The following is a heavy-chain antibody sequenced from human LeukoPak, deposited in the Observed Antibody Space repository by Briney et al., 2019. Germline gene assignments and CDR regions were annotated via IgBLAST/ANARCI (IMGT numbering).Heavy chain of an antibody. J-gene: IGHJ4*02. Sequence: PGGSLRLSCGTSGFTFNNAWMGWVRQAPGKGLEWVGRIKRKSDGGTTDYAAPVKGRFTISRDDSKNTLYLQMNSLKTEDTAVYYCTSHPWGGASDSALFDYWGQGTLVTVSS. CDR2: IKRKSDGGTT. V-gene: IGHV3-15*01. D-gene: IGHD3-16*01. CDR1: GFTFNNAW. CDR3: TSHPWGGASDSALFDY.